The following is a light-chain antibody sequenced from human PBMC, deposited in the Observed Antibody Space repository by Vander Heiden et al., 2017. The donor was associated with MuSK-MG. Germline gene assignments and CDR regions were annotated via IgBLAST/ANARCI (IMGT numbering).Light chain of an antibody. CDR1: SSDVGGYNY. CDR2: DVS. J-gene: IGLJ2*01. CDR3: SSYTSSSTLVV. V-gene: IGLV2-14*03. Sequence: QSALTHPASVAGLPGQSITISCTGTSSDVGGYNYVSWYQQHPGKAPKLMIYDVSNRPSGVSNRFSGSKSGNTASLTISGLQAEDEADYYCSSYTSSSTLVVFGGGTKLTVL.